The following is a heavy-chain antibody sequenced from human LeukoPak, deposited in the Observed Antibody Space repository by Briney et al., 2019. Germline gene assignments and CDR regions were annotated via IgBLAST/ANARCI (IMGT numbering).Heavy chain of an antibody. CDR3: AKVVGATGSDAFDI. V-gene: IGHV3-21*01. CDR1: GFTFSSYS. D-gene: IGHD1-26*01. Sequence: AGGSLRLSCAASGFTFSSYSMNWVRQAPGKGLEWVSSISSSSSYIYYADSVKGRFTISRDNAKNSLYLQMNSLRAEDTAVYYCAKVVGATGSDAFDIWGQGTMVTVSS. CDR2: ISSSSSYI. J-gene: IGHJ3*02.